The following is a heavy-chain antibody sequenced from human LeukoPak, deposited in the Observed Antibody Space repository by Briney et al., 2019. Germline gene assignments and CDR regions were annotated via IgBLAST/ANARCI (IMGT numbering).Heavy chain of an antibody. J-gene: IGHJ3*02. D-gene: IGHD3/OR15-3a*01. CDR2: ISGSGGST. Sequence: GSLRLSCAASGFTFNSYAMSWVRQAPGKGLEWVSAISGSGGSTYYADSVKGRFTISRDKSKNTLYLQMNSLRAEDTAVYYCAKAWSGTVGFDIWGQGTVVTVSS. V-gene: IGHV3-23*01. CDR1: GFTFNSYA. CDR3: AKAWSGTVGFDI.